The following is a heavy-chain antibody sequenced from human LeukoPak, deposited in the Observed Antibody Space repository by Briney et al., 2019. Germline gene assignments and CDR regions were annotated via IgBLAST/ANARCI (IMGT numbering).Heavy chain of an antibody. CDR1: GGTLSSHA. J-gene: IGHJ4*02. CDR2: IIPIFGTT. Sequence: SVTVSCTASGGTLSSHAISWVRQAPGQGLEWMGGIIPIFGTTNYAQKFQGRVTISADESTNTAYMELSSLRSEDTAVYYCARDLVPYGSGNSMGDWGQGTLVTVSS. D-gene: IGHD3-10*01. CDR3: ARDLVPYGSGNSMGD. V-gene: IGHV1-69*13.